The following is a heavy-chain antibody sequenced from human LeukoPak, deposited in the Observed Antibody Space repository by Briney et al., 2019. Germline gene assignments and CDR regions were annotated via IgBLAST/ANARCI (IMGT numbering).Heavy chain of an antibody. CDR1: GFTFSSYG. CDR3: ARGGRDIVVVPAAIPGGNFDY. V-gene: IGHV3-33*01. CDR2: IWYDGSNK. Sequence: GGSLRLSCAASGFTFSSYGMHWVRQAPGKGLEWVAVIWYDGSNKYYADSVKGRFTISRDNSKNTLYLQMSSLRAEDTAVYYCARGGRDIVVVPAAIPGGNFDYWGQGTLVTVSS. D-gene: IGHD2-2*02. J-gene: IGHJ4*02.